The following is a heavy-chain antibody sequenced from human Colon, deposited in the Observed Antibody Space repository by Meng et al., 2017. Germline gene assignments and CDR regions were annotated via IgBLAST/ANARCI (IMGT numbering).Heavy chain of an antibody. CDR2: MNPDSGKT. V-gene: IGHV1-8*02. Sequence: QVQLVQSGADVKKPGASVRVPCETSGYTFSNYEVNWVRQASGHGLEWMGWMNPDSGKTGYAHKFQGRVTLTRDTSTGTAYMELTSLTPDDTAVYYCARGGAPPYYFDYWGQGTLVTVSS. D-gene: IGHD1-26*01. J-gene: IGHJ4*02. CDR1: GYTFSNYE. CDR3: ARGGAPPYYFDY.